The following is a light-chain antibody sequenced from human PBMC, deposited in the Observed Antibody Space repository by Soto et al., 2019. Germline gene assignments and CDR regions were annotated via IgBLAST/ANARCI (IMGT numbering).Light chain of an antibody. Sequence: EIVLTQSPGTLSLSPGERATLSCRASQSVYTYLAWYQQKPGQAPRLLIYGAHNRATDIPDRFSGSGSGTDFALIISRLEPEDFAVYYCQHYSSSPRTFGQGTKVEIK. CDR1: QSVYTY. J-gene: IGKJ1*01. CDR2: GAH. CDR3: QHYSSSPRT. V-gene: IGKV3-20*01.